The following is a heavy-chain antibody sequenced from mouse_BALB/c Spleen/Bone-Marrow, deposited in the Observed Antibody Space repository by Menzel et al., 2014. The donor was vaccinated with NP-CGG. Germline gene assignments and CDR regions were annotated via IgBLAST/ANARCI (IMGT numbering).Heavy chain of an antibody. J-gene: IGHJ2*01. V-gene: IGHV1S81*02. CDR1: GYTFTSYW. Sequence: QVHVKQSGAELVKPGASVKLSCKASGYTFTSYWMHWVKQRPGQGLEWIGEINPSNGRTYYNEKFKSKATLTVDKSSSTAYMQLSSLTSEDSAVYYCARRTTTVVATDYWGQGTTLTVSS. D-gene: IGHD1-1*01. CDR3: ARRTTTVVATDY. CDR2: INPSNGRT.